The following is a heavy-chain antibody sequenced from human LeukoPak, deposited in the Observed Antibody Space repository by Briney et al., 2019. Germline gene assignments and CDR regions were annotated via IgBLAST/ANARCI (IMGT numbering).Heavy chain of an antibody. CDR3: ARGGGYYDILTGYYNVIRSFDY. Sequence: ASVKVSFKASGYTFTSYGISWVRQAPGQGLEWMGWISAYNGNTNYAQKLQGRVTMTTDTSTSTAYMELRSLRSDDTAVYYCARGGGYYDILTGYYNVIRSFDYWGQGTLVTVSS. V-gene: IGHV1-18*01. CDR1: GYTFTSYG. J-gene: IGHJ4*02. CDR2: ISAYNGNT. D-gene: IGHD3-9*01.